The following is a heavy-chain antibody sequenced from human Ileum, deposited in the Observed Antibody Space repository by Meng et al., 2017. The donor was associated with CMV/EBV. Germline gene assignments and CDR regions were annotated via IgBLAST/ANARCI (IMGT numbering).Heavy chain of an antibody. J-gene: IGHJ4*02. CDR1: GYTFTSYG. CDR2: ISAYNGNT. Sequence: QVQMVQSGAEVKKPGASVKVSCKASGYTFTSYGFSWVRQAPGQGLEWMGWISAYNGNTKYAQKLQGRLTMTTDTSTNTAYMELRSLTSDDTAVYYCARWGPVIPLADYWGQGTLVTVSS. D-gene: IGHD3-16*01. V-gene: IGHV1-18*01. CDR3: ARWGPVIPLADY.